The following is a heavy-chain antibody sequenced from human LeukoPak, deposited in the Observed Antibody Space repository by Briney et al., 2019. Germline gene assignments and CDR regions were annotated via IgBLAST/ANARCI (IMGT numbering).Heavy chain of an antibody. V-gene: IGHV4-61*02. CDR2: IYTSGST. J-gene: IGHJ4*02. Sequence: PSQTLSLTCTVSGGSISSGSYYWSWIRQPAGKGLEWIGRIYTSGSTNYNPSLKSRVPISVDTSKNQFSLKLSSVTAADTAVYYCVGTYDILTGYTPYFGYWGQGTLVTVSS. D-gene: IGHD3-9*01. CDR1: GGSISSGSYY. CDR3: VGTYDILTGYTPYFGY.